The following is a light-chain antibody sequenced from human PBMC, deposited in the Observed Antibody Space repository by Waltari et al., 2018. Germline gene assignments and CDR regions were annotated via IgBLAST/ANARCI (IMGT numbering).Light chain of an antibody. V-gene: IGLV4-69*01. CDR3: QTWGTGIQV. Sequence: QLVLTQSPSASASLGASVKLTCPLSSGHSNHAIACHHQQPEQGPRYLMKLNDDGSHNEGDGIPDRFSGSSSGAERYLTISSLQSEDEADYYCQTWGTGIQVFGGGTKLTVL. J-gene: IGLJ3*02. CDR1: SGHSNHA. CDR2: LNDDGSH.